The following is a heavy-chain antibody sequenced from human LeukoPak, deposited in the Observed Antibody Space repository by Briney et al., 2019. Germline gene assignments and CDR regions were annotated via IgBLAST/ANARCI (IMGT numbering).Heavy chain of an antibody. J-gene: IGHJ5*02. CDR2: INPNSGGT. CDR1: GYIFTGYY. D-gene: IGHD2-15*01. Sequence: ASVNVTRKASGYIFTGYYMHWVRQAPGQGLEWMGWINPNSGGTNYAQKFQGRVTMTRDTSISTAYMELSRLRSDDTAVYYCARTVVAATPDYNWFDPWGQGTVNTVSS. CDR3: ARTVVAATPDYNWFDP. V-gene: IGHV1-2*02.